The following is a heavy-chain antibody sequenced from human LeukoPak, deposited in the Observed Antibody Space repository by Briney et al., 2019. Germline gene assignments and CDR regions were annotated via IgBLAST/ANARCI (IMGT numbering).Heavy chain of an antibody. J-gene: IGHJ5*02. Sequence: SETLSLTCTVSGYSISSGYYWGWIRQPPGKGLEWIGEINHSGSTNYNPSLKSRVTISVDTSKNQFSLRLSSVTAADTAVYYCARGPRYCSGGSCYRGGWFDPWGQGTLVTVSS. CDR3: ARGPRYCSGGSCYRGGWFDP. CDR1: GYSISSGYY. D-gene: IGHD2-15*01. CDR2: INHSGST. V-gene: IGHV4-38-2*02.